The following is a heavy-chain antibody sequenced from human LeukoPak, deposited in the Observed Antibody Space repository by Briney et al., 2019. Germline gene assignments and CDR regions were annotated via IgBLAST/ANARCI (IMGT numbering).Heavy chain of an antibody. Sequence: SETLSLTCTVSGGSISSGGYYWSWIRQHPGKGLEWIGYIYYSGSTNYNPSLKSRVTISVDTSKNQFSLKLSSVTAADTAVYYCARLSSYCSSTSCPNWFDPWGQGTLVTVSS. CDR2: IYYSGST. CDR3: ARLSSYCSSTSCPNWFDP. CDR1: GGSISSGGYY. V-gene: IGHV4-61*08. D-gene: IGHD2-2*01. J-gene: IGHJ5*02.